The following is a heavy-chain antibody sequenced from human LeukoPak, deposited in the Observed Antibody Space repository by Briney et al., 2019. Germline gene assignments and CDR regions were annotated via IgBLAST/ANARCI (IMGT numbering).Heavy chain of an antibody. V-gene: IGHV3-30*04. CDR2: VSDDGNNI. CDR1: GFTFSNYP. Sequence: AGRSLRLSCAASGFTFSNYPMHWVRQAPGKGLEWVAVVSDDGNNIYYADSVNGRFTISRDNSKNTLYLQTNSLRAEDTALYYCVRDRDSTGYYDYWGQGTLVTVSS. D-gene: IGHD3-22*01. CDR3: VRDRDSTGYYDY. J-gene: IGHJ4*02.